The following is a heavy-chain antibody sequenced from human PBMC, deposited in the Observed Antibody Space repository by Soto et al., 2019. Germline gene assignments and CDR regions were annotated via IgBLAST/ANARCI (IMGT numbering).Heavy chain of an antibody. Sequence: ASVKVSCKASGYTFTGYYMHWVRQAPGQGLEWMGWINPNSGGTNYAQKFQGWVTMTRDTSISTAYMELSRLRSDDTAVYYCARDPKKGYSSGWAFDYWGKGTLVTVSS. CDR2: INPNSGGT. J-gene: IGHJ4*02. V-gene: IGHV1-2*04. CDR3: ARDPKKGYSSGWAFDY. CDR1: GYTFTGYY. D-gene: IGHD6-19*01.